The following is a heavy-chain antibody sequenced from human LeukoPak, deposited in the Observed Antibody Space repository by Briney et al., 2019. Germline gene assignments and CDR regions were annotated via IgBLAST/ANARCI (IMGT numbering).Heavy chain of an antibody. J-gene: IGHJ4*02. CDR3: ARDRYSNGRFDH. CDR2: IYYSGST. V-gene: IGHV4-59*01. Sequence: PSETLSLTCTVSGGSISSYYWSWIRQPPGKGLEWIGYIYYSGSTNYNPSLKSRVTISVDTSKNQFSLKVSSVTAAGTAVYYCARDRYSNGRFDHXGQGTLXXVS. D-gene: IGHD5-18*01. CDR1: GGSISSYY.